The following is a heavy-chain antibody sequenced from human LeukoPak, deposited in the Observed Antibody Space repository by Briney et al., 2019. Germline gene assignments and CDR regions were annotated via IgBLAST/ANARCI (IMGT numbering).Heavy chain of an antibody. CDR1: GYSFTSYW. J-gene: IGHJ5*02. V-gene: IGHV5-51*01. CDR3: ARQYCSGGSCYDINWFDP. Sequence: GESLKISRKGSGYSFTSYWIGWVRQMPGKGLEWMGIIYPGYSDTRYSPSFQGQVTISADKSISTAYLQWSSLKASDTAMYYCARQYCSGGSCYDINWFDPWGQGTLVTVSS. D-gene: IGHD2-15*01. CDR2: IYPGYSDT.